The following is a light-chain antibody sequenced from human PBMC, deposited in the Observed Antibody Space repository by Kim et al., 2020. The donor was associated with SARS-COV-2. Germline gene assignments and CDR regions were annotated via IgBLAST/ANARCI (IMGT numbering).Light chain of an antibody. V-gene: IGLV1-36*01. J-gene: IGLJ3*02. CDR1: SSNIGNNA. Sequence: QLVLTQPPSVSEAPRQRVTISCSGSSSNIGNNAVNWYQQLPGKAPKLLIYYDDLVPSGVSDRFSGSKSGTSASLAISGLQSEDEAIYYCAAWDDSLNGPVFGGGTQLTVL. CDR3: AAWDDSLNGPV. CDR2: YDD.